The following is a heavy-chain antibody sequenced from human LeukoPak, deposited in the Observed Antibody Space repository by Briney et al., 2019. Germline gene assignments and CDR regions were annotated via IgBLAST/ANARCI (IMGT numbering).Heavy chain of an antibody. CDR1: GYTFTSYD. Sequence: ASVKVSCKASGYTFTSYDINWVRQATGQGLEWMGWMNPNSGNTGYAQKFQGRVTITRNTSISTAYMELSSLRSEDTAVYYCAKDRSGSYYVRWFDPWGQGTLVTVSS. CDR3: AKDRSGSYYVRWFDP. D-gene: IGHD1-26*01. CDR2: MNPNSGNT. J-gene: IGHJ5*02. V-gene: IGHV1-8*03.